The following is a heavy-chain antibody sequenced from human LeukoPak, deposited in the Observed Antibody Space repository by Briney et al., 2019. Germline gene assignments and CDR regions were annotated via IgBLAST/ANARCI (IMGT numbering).Heavy chain of an antibody. V-gene: IGHV3-21*01. Sequence: PGGSLRLSCAASGFTFSSYSMNWVRQAPGKGLEWVSSISSSSIYRYYADSVKGRFTISRDNSKNTLYLQMNSLRVEDTAVYYCAKSAGYSSGFDYWGQGTLVTVSS. CDR2: ISSSSIYR. CDR1: GFTFSSYS. D-gene: IGHD6-19*01. CDR3: AKSAGYSSGFDY. J-gene: IGHJ4*02.